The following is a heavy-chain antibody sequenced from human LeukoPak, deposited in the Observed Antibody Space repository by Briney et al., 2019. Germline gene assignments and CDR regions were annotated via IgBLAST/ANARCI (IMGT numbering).Heavy chain of an antibody. V-gene: IGHV1-69*13. D-gene: IGHD1-26*01. CDR3: ARENSGSYYYGMDV. Sequence: RASVTVSCTASGGTFSSYAISWVRQAPGQGLEWMGGIIPIFGTANYAQKFQGRVTITADESTSTAYMELSSLRAEDTAVYYCARENSGSYYYGMDVWGQGTTVTVSS. J-gene: IGHJ6*02. CDR1: GGTFSSYA. CDR2: IIPIFGTA.